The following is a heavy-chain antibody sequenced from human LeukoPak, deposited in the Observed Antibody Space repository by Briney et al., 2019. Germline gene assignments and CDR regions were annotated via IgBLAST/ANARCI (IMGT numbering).Heavy chain of an antibody. CDR3: AREWVIVGATRDAFDI. CDR2: INPNSGGT. Sequence: ASVKVSCKASGYTFTGYYMHWVRQAPGQGLEWMGWINPNSGGTNYAQKFQGRVTMTRDTSISTAYMELSRLRSVDTAVYYCAREWVIVGATRDAFDIWGQGTMVTVSS. CDR1: GYTFTGYY. V-gene: IGHV1-2*02. J-gene: IGHJ3*02. D-gene: IGHD1-26*01.